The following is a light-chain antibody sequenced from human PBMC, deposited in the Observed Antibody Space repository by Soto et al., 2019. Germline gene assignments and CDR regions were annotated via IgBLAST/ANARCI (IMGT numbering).Light chain of an antibody. V-gene: IGKV3-11*01. CDR3: QQRSNWPPT. J-gene: IGKJ5*01. Sequence: EIVLTQSPATLSLSPGERATLSCRASQSVGNNLAWYQQKPGQAPRLLIYDASNRATGIPARFSGSGSGTDFTLTISSLEPEDFAVYYCQQRSNWPPTFGQGTRLEIK. CDR1: QSVGNN. CDR2: DAS.